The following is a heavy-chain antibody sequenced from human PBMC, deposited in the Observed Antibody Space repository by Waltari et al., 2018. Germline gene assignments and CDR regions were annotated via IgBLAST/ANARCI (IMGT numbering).Heavy chain of an antibody. J-gene: IGHJ6*02. V-gene: IGHV3-30*02. CDR2: IRYDGSNK. CDR3: AKDRSMATIPYYGMDV. Sequence: QVQLVESGGGVVQPGGSLRLSCAASGFTFSSYGMHWVRQAPGKGLEWVAFIRYDGSNKYYADSVKGRFTISRDNSKNTLYLQMNSLRAEDTAVYYCAKDRSMATIPYYGMDVWGQGTTVTVSS. D-gene: IGHD5-12*01. CDR1: GFTFSSYG.